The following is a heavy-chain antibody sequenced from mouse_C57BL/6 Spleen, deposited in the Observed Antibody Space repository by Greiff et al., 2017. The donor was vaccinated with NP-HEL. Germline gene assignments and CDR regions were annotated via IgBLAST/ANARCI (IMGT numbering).Heavy chain of an antibody. D-gene: IGHD1-1*02. CDR1: GYAFSSSW. CDR2: IYPGDGDT. CDR3: ASGDYPWFAY. J-gene: IGHJ3*01. Sequence: VQLQQSGPELVKPGASVKISCKASGYAFSSSWMNWVKQRPGKGLEWIGRIYPGDGDTNYNGKFKGKATLTADKSSSTAYMQRSSLTSEDSAVYFCASGDYPWFAYWGQGTLVTVSA. V-gene: IGHV1-82*01.